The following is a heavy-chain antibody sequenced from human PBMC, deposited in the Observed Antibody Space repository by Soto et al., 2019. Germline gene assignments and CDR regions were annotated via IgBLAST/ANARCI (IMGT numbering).Heavy chain of an antibody. CDR2: ISGSGDKT. Sequence: LRLSCAASGFSFSTYPMYWVRQAPWKRLEAFSSISGSGDKTYYKDSVRGRFTISRDNSRNTVDLQMNSLRPEDTAVYYCAKILSTVTSYYYGMDAWGQGTTVTVSS. J-gene: IGHJ6*02. CDR3: AKILSTVTSYYYGMDA. CDR1: GFSFSTYP. D-gene: IGHD4-17*01. V-gene: IGHV3-23*01.